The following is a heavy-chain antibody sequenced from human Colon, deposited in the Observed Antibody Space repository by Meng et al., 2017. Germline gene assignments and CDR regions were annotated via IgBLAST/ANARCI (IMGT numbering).Heavy chain of an antibody. CDR2: IYYSGST. CDR1: GGPISGSY. Sequence: GSLRLSCTVSGGPISGSYWSWIRQPPGKELELIGYIYYSGSTNYSPSLRSRVTISIDTSQNQFSLNLTSLTAADTAIYYCARGGGKVGAREFENWGQGTRVTVSS. V-gene: IGHV4-59*01. J-gene: IGHJ4*02. D-gene: IGHD1-26*01. CDR3: ARGGGKVGAREFEN.